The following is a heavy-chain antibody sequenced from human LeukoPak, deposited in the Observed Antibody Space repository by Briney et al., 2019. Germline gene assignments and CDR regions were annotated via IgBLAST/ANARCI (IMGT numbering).Heavy chain of an antibody. J-gene: IGHJ4*02. CDR1: GGSFSGYY. V-gene: IGHV4-34*01. Sequence: PSETLSLTCAVYGGSFSGYYWSWIRQPPGKGLEWIGEINHSGSTNYNPSLKSRVTISVDTSKNQFSLKLSSVTAADTAVYYCARSAYSGWYDGDYWGQGTLVTVSS. D-gene: IGHD6-19*01. CDR2: INHSGST. CDR3: ARSAYSGWYDGDY.